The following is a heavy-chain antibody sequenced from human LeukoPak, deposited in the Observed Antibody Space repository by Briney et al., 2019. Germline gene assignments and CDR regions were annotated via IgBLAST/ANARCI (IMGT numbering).Heavy chain of an antibody. Sequence: GGSLRLSCAASGFTFSSYGMHWVRQAPGKGLEWVAFIRYDGSNKYYAGSVKGRFTISRDNSKNTLYLQMNSLRAEDTAVYYCARLFGFTMIVVVKDAFDIWGQGTMVTVSS. CDR3: ARLFGFTMIVVVKDAFDI. J-gene: IGHJ3*02. CDR2: IRYDGSNK. D-gene: IGHD3-22*01. CDR1: GFTFSSYG. V-gene: IGHV3-30*02.